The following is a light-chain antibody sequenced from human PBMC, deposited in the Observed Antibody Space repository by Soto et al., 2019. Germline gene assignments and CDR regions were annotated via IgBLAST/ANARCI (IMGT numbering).Light chain of an antibody. CDR1: QSVSSY. J-gene: IGKJ1*01. V-gene: IGKV3-11*01. CDR3: QQRSSWPRT. Sequence: EIVLTQSPATLSLSPGERATLSCRASQSVSSYLAWHQQKPGQVPRLVIYDASNRATGIPGRFSGSGSGTDFTLTISSLEPEDFGVYYCQQRSSWPRTFGQGTKVEIK. CDR2: DAS.